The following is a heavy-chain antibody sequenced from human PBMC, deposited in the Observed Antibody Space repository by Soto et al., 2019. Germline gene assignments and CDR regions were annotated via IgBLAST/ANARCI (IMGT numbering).Heavy chain of an antibody. V-gene: IGHV3-48*01. CDR2: ISSSSSTI. CDR3: ARDKRPVRYFDWNDYFDY. J-gene: IGHJ4*02. Sequence: PGGSLRLSCAASGFTFSSYSMNWVRQAPGKGLEWVSYISSSSSTIYYADSVKGRFTISRDNAKNSLYLQMNSLRAEDTAVYYCARDKRPVRYFDWNDYFDYWGQGTLVTVSS. CDR1: GFTFSSYS. D-gene: IGHD3-9*01.